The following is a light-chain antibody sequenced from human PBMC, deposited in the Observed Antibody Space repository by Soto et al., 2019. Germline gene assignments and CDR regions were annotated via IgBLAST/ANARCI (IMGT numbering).Light chain of an antibody. J-gene: IGKJ5*01. CDR1: QSVSSSQ. Sequence: EIVLTQSPGTLSLSPLEVVTLSFRAGQSVSSSQLAWYQQKPGQAPRLLVYGASSRATGIPDRFSGSGSGTDFTLTISRLEPEDFAVYYCQNYGSSPLTFGQGTRLEIK. CDR2: GAS. CDR3: QNYGSSPLT. V-gene: IGKV3-20*01.